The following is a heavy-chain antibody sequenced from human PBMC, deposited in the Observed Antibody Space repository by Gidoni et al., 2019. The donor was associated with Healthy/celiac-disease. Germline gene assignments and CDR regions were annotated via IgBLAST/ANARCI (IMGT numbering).Heavy chain of an antibody. CDR1: GGSLSSSCYY. Sequence: QLQLQESGPGLVKPSATLSLTCTVSGGSLSSSCYYWDWIRQPPGKGLEWIGSIYYGGSTYYNPSLKSRVTISVDTSKNQFSLKLSSVTAADTAVYYCARSSHSSSSLSWFDPWGQGTLVTVSS. D-gene: IGHD6-6*01. CDR2: IYYGGST. CDR3: ARSSHSSSSLSWFDP. J-gene: IGHJ5*02. V-gene: IGHV4-39*01.